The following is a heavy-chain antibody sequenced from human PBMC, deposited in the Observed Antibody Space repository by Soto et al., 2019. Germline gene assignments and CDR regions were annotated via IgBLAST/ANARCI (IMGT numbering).Heavy chain of an antibody. CDR3: ARDRDDFGSGNYYNRIDF. D-gene: IGHD3-10*01. J-gene: IGHJ4*02. Sequence: QVQLVQSGAEVKKPGSSVKVSCKASGGIFSTYAISWLRQAPGQGLEWMGGIIPLIGTPNYAQRFQGRVTITADEATSPADMELSRLRYKDTAVYYCARDRDDFGSGNYYNRIDFWGQGTLVTVSS. V-gene: IGHV1-69*01. CDR2: IIPLIGTP. CDR1: GGIFSTYA.